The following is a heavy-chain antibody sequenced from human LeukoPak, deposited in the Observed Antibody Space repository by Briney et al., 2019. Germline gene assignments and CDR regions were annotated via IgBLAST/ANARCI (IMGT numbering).Heavy chain of an antibody. D-gene: IGHD4-17*01. Sequence: PSETLSLTCTVSGYSISSGYFWGWIRQPPGKGLEWIGTISHGGSTYYNPSLKSRVTISVDTSKNQFSLNLSSVTAADTAVFYCARATVTTEGDYFDYWGQGTLVTVPS. CDR1: GYSISSGYF. J-gene: IGHJ4*02. CDR2: ISHGGST. CDR3: ARATVTTEGDYFDY. V-gene: IGHV4-38-2*02.